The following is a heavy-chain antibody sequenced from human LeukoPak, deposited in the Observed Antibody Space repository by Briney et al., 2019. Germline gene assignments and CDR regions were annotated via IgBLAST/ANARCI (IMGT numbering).Heavy chain of an antibody. CDR3: ARDWGWNLPPLVDYMDV. J-gene: IGHJ6*03. D-gene: IGHD1-7*01. Sequence: ASVKVSCKASGYTFTGYYMHWVRQAPGQGLEWMGWINPNSGGTNYAQKFQGRVTMTRDTSISTACMELSRLRSDDTAVYYCARDWGWNLPPLVDYMDVWGKGTTVTVSS. CDR2: INPNSGGT. V-gene: IGHV1-2*02. CDR1: GYTFTGYY.